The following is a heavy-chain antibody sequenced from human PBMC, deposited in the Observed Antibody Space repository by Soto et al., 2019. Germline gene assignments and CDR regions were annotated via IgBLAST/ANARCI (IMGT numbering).Heavy chain of an antibody. CDR3: ASTPAGIVVVTAYWPY. D-gene: IGHD2-21*02. J-gene: IGHJ4*02. V-gene: IGHV1-69*13. CDR2: IIPIFGTA. CDR1: GGTFSSYA. Sequence: SVKVSCKASGGTFSSYAISWVRQAPGQGLEWMGGIIPIFGTANYAQKFQGRVTITADESTSTAYMELSSLRSEDTAVYYCASTPAGIVVVTAYWPYWGQGTLVTVSS.